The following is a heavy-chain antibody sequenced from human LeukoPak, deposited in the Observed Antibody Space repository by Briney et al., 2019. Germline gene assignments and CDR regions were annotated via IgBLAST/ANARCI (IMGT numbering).Heavy chain of an antibody. Sequence: PGGSLRLSWAASGFTFGSYWMSWVRQAPGKGLEWVASIKQDGSEKYYVDSVKGRFTISRDNAKNSLYLQMNSLRAEDTAVSHCARAGQTNPARIWFDPWGKGTLVTVSS. CDR1: GFTFGSYW. CDR2: IKQDGSEK. V-gene: IGHV3-7*01. CDR3: ARAGQTNPARIWFDP. J-gene: IGHJ5*02. D-gene: IGHD2-2*01.